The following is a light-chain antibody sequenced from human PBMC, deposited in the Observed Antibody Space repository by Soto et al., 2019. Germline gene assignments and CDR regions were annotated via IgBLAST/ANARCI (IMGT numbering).Light chain of an antibody. Sequence: EVVLTQSPGTLCLSSGERANLSCRASQSVSGNLAWYQQKPGQAPRLLIYDTSTRATGIPARFSGSGSGTEFTLTISSLQSEDFATYYCKQYNSYCNFGQGKRREIK. CDR1: QSVSGN. CDR2: DTS. V-gene: IGKV3-15*01. CDR3: KQYNSYCN. J-gene: IGKJ5*01.